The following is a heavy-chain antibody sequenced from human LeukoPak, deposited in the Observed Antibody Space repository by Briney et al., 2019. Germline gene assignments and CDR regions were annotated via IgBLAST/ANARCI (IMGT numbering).Heavy chain of an antibody. J-gene: IGHJ4*02. CDR3: ARVGYNGFGVLDY. V-gene: IGHV4-4*02. CDR1: GDSISNSRW. D-gene: IGHD1-26*01. Sequence: PSETLSLTCTVSGDSISNSRWWTWVRHSPGKGLEWIGEIYRGGSAKYNPSLKSRVTMSMDKSKNQFSLELYSVTAAGTAVYYCARVGYNGFGVLDYWGQGNLVTVSS. CDR2: IYRGGSA.